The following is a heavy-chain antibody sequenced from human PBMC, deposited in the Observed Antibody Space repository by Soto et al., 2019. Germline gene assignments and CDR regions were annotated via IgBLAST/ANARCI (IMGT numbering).Heavy chain of an antibody. D-gene: IGHD3-3*01. CDR2: IYTSGST. J-gene: IGHJ6*02. Sequence: PSETLALTCTVSGGSISSYYWSWIRQPAGKGLEWIGRIYTSGSTNYNPSLKSRVTMSVDTSKNQFSLKLSSVTAADTAVYYCARERTSYYDFWSGYFYYYGMDVWGQGTTVTVS. CDR1: GGSISSYY. CDR3: ARERTSYYDFWSGYFYYYGMDV. V-gene: IGHV4-4*07.